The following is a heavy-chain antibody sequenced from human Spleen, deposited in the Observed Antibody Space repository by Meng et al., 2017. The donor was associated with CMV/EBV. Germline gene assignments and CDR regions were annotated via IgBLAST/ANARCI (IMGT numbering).Heavy chain of an antibody. V-gene: IGHV1-69*02. CDR1: GGTFSSYT. CDR3: ARHYDFWSGYPSGGYYYGMDV. CDR2: IIPILGIA. Sequence: SVQVSCKASGGTFSSYTISWVRQAPGQGLEWMGRIIPILGIANYAQKFQGRVTITADKSTSTAYMELSSLRSEDTAVYYCARHYDFWSGYPSGGYYYGMDVWGQGTTVTVSS. D-gene: IGHD3-3*01. J-gene: IGHJ6*02.